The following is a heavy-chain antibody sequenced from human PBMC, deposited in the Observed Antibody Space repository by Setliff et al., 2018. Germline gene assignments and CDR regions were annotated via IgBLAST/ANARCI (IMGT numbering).Heavy chain of an antibody. CDR1: GGTFSSYG. CDR3: GREGVDTRSSTDYRYYMDV. CDR2: TIPMFGST. D-gene: IGHD5-18*01. V-gene: IGHV1-69*05. Sequence: SVKVSCKASGGTFSSYGISWVRQAPGQGLEWMGGTIPMFGSTKYAQKFQERVTIIKDESTSTAYMEVSSLRTEDTAVYYCGREGVDTRSSTDYRYYMDVWGKGTTVTVSS. J-gene: IGHJ6*03.